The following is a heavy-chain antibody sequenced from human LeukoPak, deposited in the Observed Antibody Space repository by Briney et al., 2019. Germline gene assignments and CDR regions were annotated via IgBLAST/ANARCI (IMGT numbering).Heavy chain of an antibody. J-gene: IGHJ4*02. V-gene: IGHV4-61*02. CDR2: IYTSGST. CDR3: ARNYYDSSGSPFDY. D-gene: IGHD3-22*01. Sequence: SQTLSLTCTVSGGSISSGSYYWSWIRQPAGKGLEWIGRIYTSGSTNYNPSLKSRVTISVDTSKNRFSLKLSSVTAADTAVYYCARNYYDSSGSPFDYWGQGTLVTVSS. CDR1: GGSISSGSYY.